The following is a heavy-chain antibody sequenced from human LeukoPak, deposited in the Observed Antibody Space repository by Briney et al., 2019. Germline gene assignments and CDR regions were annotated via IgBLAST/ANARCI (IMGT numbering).Heavy chain of an antibody. CDR2: IWYDGSNK. Sequence: GRSLRLSCAASGFTFSSYGMHWVRQGPGKGLEWVAVIWYDGSNKYYADSVKGRFTISRDNSKNTLYLQMNSLRAEDTAVYYCARTSGAAAGYFDYWGQGTLVTVSS. V-gene: IGHV3-33*01. J-gene: IGHJ4*01. CDR1: GFTFSSYG. D-gene: IGHD6-13*01. CDR3: ARTSGAAAGYFDY.